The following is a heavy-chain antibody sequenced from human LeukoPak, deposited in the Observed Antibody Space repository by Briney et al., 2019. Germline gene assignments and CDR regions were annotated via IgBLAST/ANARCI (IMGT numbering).Heavy chain of an antibody. V-gene: IGHV1-2*02. CDR1: GYTFTGYY. Sequence: ASVKVSCKASGYTFTGYYMHWVRQAPGQGLEWMGWINPNSGGTNYAQKFQGRVTMTRDTSISTAYTELSRLRSDDTAVYYCARAYRPHYGSGSYYSLWGQGTLVTVSS. CDR2: INPNSGGT. CDR3: ARAYRPHYGSGSYYSL. J-gene: IGHJ4*02. D-gene: IGHD3-10*01.